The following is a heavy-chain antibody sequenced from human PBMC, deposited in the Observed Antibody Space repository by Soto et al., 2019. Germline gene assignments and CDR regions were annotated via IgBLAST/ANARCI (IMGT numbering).Heavy chain of an antibody. CDR3: ARDLGYSDYYFDY. Sequence: QVQMVQSGAEVKKPGASVKDSRKTSGYTFTSHGITWVRQAPGQGPEWRGWITPYNGDTNYAQKVRGRITLTTETSTSTAYMELRSLTSDDTAVYYCARDLGYSDYYFDYWGQGTLVTVSS. CDR1: GYTFTSHG. CDR2: ITPYNGDT. V-gene: IGHV1-18*01. J-gene: IGHJ4*02. D-gene: IGHD4-17*01.